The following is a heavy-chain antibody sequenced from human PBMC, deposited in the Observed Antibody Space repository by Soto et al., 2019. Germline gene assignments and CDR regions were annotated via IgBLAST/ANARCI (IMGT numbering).Heavy chain of an antibody. CDR2: INPSGGST. Sequence: GASVKVSCKASGYTFTSYYIHWVRQAPGQGFEWMGIINPSGGSTSYAQKFQGRVTMTRDTSTSTVYMELSSLRSEDTAVYYCARDGHIVVVPAGNWFDPWGQGTLVTISS. CDR3: ARDGHIVVVPAGNWFDP. V-gene: IGHV1-46*01. D-gene: IGHD2-2*01. CDR1: GYTFTSYY. J-gene: IGHJ5*02.